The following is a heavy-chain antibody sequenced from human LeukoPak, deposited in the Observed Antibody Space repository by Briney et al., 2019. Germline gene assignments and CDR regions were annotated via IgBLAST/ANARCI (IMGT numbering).Heavy chain of an antibody. D-gene: IGHD4-17*01. J-gene: IGHJ6*03. CDR2: IYPADSNT. CDR3: ARHEYGDSFGVYYMDV. V-gene: IGHV5-51*01. CDR1: GYSFTSYW. Sequence: GESLKISXKGSGYSFTSYWIGWVRQMTGKGLEWTGIIYPADSNTRYSPSFQGQVTISADKSISTAYLQWSSLKASDTAMYYCARHEYGDSFGVYYMDVWGKGTTVTVSS.